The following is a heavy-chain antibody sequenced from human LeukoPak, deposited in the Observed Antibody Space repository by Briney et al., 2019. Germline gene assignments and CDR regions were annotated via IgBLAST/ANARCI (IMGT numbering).Heavy chain of an antibody. V-gene: IGHV3-9*01. CDR2: ISWSSGNI. J-gene: IGHJ6*02. D-gene: IGHD5-12*01. Sequence: GRPLRLSCAASGFTFDDYAMHWVRQAPGKGLEWVAGISWSSGNIGYADSVKGRFTISRDNAENSLHLQMNSLRTEDTALYFCARDAWRRAFNYGMDVWGQGTMVAVSS. CDR3: ARDAWRRAFNYGMDV. CDR1: GFTFDDYA.